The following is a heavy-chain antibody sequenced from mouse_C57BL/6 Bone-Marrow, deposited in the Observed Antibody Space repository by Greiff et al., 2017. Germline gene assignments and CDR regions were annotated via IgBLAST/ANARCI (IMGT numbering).Heavy chain of an antibody. CDR2: INPSTGGT. V-gene: IGHV1-42*01. Sequence: EVQLQQSGPELVKPGASVKISCKASGYSFTGYYMNWVKQSPEKSLEWIGEINPSTGGTTYNQKFKAKATLTVDKSSSTAYMQLKSLTSEDSAVYYCARKGAYYSNYGGPFAYWGQGTLVTVSA. CDR3: ARKGAYYSNYGGPFAY. CDR1: GYSFTGYY. J-gene: IGHJ3*01. D-gene: IGHD2-5*01.